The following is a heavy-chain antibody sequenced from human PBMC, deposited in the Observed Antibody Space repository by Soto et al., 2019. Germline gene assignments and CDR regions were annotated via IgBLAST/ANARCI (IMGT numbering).Heavy chain of an antibody. D-gene: IGHD4-17*01. V-gene: IGHV3-30-3*01. Sequence: QVQLVESGGGVVQPGRSLRLSCAASGFTFSSYAMHWVRQAPGQGLEWVAVISYDGSNKYYADSVKGRFTISRDNSKNTRYRQMNSLRAEDTDVYYCARDPDYGDDYFDYWGQGTLVTVSS. CDR1: GFTFSSYA. J-gene: IGHJ4*02. CDR3: ARDPDYGDDYFDY. CDR2: ISYDGSNK.